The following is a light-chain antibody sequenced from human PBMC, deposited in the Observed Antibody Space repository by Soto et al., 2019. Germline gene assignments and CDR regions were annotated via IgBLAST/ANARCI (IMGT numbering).Light chain of an antibody. Sequence: QSVLTQPPSMSQAPRQKGTISCSGNTSNIGGNSVSWYQQLPGTAPKLLIYDDNKRPSGIPDRFSGSKSGTSATLGITGFQTGDEADYCGSWDSSLSAYVFGTGTKVTVL. J-gene: IGLJ1*01. CDR3: GSWDSSLSAYV. V-gene: IGLV1-51*01. CDR1: TSNIGGNS. CDR2: DDN.